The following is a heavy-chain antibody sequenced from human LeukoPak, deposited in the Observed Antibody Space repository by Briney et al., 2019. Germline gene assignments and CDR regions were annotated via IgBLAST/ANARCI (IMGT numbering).Heavy chain of an antibody. CDR3: ARRAGAYSHPYDY. V-gene: IGHV3-66*04. Sequence: GGSLRLSCAASEFSVGSNYMTWVRQAPGKGLEWVSLIYSGGSTYYADSVKGRFTISRGNSKNTLYLQMNSLRAEDTAVYYCARRAGAYSHPYDYWGQGTLVTVSS. CDR2: IYSGGST. CDR1: EFSVGSNY. D-gene: IGHD4/OR15-4a*01. J-gene: IGHJ4*02.